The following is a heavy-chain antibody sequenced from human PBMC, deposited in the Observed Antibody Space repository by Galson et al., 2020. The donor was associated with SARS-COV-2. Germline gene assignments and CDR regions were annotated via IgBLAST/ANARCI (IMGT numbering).Heavy chain of an antibody. CDR1: GLTFSSYG. V-gene: IGHV3-33*01. D-gene: IGHD6-13*01. Sequence: GGSLRLSCAASGLTFSSYGMHWVRQAPGKGLEWVAVIWYDGSNKYYADSVKGRFTISRDNSKNTLYLQMNSLRAEDTAVYYCARDRARAGIAAAGPFDYWGQGTLVTVSS. CDR2: IWYDGSNK. J-gene: IGHJ4*02. CDR3: ARDRARAGIAAAGPFDY.